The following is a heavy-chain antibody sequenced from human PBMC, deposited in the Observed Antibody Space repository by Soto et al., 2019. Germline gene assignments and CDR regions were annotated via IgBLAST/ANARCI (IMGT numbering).Heavy chain of an antibody. CDR1: GFTFSTYA. D-gene: IGHD3-9*01. Sequence: QVQLVESGGGVVQPGRSLRLSCAASGFTFSTYAIHWVRQAPGKGLEWVAVISYDGVYEHYADSVKGRFTISRDNSKKMLDLQMDSLRPEDTAVYYCARPRAIRFYYYAMDVWGQGTTVTVSS. CDR2: ISYDGVYE. V-gene: IGHV3-30-3*01. CDR3: ARPRAIRFYYYAMDV. J-gene: IGHJ6*02.